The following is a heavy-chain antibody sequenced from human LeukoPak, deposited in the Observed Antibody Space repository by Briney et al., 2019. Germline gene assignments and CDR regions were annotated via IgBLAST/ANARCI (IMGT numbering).Heavy chain of an antibody. CDR2: IYYSGGT. D-gene: IGHD6-13*01. CDR1: GGSISSSSYY. V-gene: IGHV4-39*07. Sequence: SETLSLTCTVSGGSISSSSYYWGWIRQPPGKGLEWCGRIYYSGGTYYIPSLNSRVTISVDTSKNQFSLKLSSVTAADTAVYYCAREPIAAAGGRGYFDLWGRGTLVTVSS. CDR3: AREPIAAAGGRGYFDL. J-gene: IGHJ2*01.